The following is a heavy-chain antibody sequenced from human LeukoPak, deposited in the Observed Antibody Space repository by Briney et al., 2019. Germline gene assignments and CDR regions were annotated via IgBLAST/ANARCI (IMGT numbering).Heavy chain of an antibody. V-gene: IGHV1-69*05. CDR1: GGTFSSYA. Sequence: SVKVSCKASGGTFSSYAISWVRQAPGQGLEWMGGIIPIFGTANYAQKFQGRVTITTDESTSTAYMELSSLRSEDTAVYYCATRITGSGSSHIDYWGQGTLVTVSS. CDR2: IIPIFGTA. D-gene: IGHD1-26*01. CDR3: ATRITGSGSSHIDY. J-gene: IGHJ4*02.